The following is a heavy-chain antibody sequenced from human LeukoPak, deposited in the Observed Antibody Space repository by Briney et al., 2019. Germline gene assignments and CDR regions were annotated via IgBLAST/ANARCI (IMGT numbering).Heavy chain of an antibody. J-gene: IGHJ4*02. D-gene: IGHD3-16*01. CDR3: ARKRGDLFDY. Sequence: GRSLRLSCEASGFDFIDHGMHWVRQAPGRGLEWVAVISDDGTLNFYGDSARGRFTISRDNSVNMVYLQLTSLRPDDTGVYYCARKRGDLFDYWGQGTLVTVSS. CDR2: ISDDGTLN. V-gene: IGHV3-30*03. CDR1: GFDFIDHG.